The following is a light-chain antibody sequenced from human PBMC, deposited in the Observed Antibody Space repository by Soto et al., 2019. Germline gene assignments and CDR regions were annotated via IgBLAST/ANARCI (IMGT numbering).Light chain of an antibody. CDR3: QLTHTFSLT. V-gene: IGKV1-12*01. CDR1: QDISSW. CDR2: SAS. J-gene: IGKJ4*01. Sequence: DIQMTQSPSSVSASVGDRVTITCRASQDISSWLAWYQQIPGKAPKLLINSASSVQSGVPSPFSGTRSGTDFTLTISSLQPEDFATYDYQLTHTFSLTFGGGTKVEIK.